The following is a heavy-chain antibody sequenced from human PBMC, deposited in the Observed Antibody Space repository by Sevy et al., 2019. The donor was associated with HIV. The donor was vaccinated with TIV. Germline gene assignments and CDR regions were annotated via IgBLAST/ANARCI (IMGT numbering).Heavy chain of an antibody. D-gene: IGHD6-19*01. Sequence: GGSLRLSCAASGFTFSSYAMHWVRQAPGKGLEWVAVISYDGSNKYYADSVKGRFTISRDNSKNTLYLQMNSLRAEETAVYYCARETNIAVAAHGDYWGQGTLVTVSS. CDR1: GFTFSSYA. V-gene: IGHV3-30-3*01. J-gene: IGHJ4*02. CDR2: ISYDGSNK. CDR3: ARETNIAVAAHGDY.